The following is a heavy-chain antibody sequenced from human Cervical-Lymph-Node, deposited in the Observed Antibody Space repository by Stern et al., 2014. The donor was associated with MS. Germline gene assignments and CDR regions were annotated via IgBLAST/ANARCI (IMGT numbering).Heavy chain of an antibody. CDR3: ARARGGLAVAGTLDY. CDR1: GGSISSTNW. D-gene: IGHD6-19*01. CDR2: IYHSGST. V-gene: IGHV4-4*02. J-gene: IGHJ4*02. Sequence: QVQLQESGPGLVKPSGTLSLTCAVSGGSISSTNWWSWVRQPPGKGLEWIGQIYHSGSTNYNPSLQSRVTISVDKSRKQFSLKVTSVTAADTAVYYCARARGGLAVAGTLDYWGQGTLVTVSS.